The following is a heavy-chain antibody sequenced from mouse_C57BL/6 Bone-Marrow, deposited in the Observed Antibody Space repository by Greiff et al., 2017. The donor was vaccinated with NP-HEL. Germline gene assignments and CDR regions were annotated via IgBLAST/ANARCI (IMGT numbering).Heavy chain of an antibody. Sequence: EVQRVESGGGLVKPGGSLKLSCAASGFTFSSYAMSWVRQTPEKRLEWVATISDGGSYTYYPDNVKGRFTISRDNAKNNLYLQMSHLKSEDTAMYYCARDRRPYSSPSSCYAMDYWGQGTSVTVSS. CDR3: ARDRRPYSSPSSCYAMDY. D-gene: IGHD2-12*01. V-gene: IGHV5-4*01. J-gene: IGHJ4*01. CDR2: ISDGGSYT. CDR1: GFTFSSYA.